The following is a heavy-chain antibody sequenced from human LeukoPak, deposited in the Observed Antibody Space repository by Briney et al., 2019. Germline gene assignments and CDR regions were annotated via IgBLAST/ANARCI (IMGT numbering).Heavy chain of an antibody. V-gene: IGHV4-39*07. CDR3: ARGTKRITMVRGVRGGSHYFDY. CDR2: IYYSGST. Sequence: PSETLSLTCTVSGGSISSGSYYWGWIRQPPGKGLEWIGSIYYSGSTYYNPSLKSRVTISVDTSKNQFSLKLSSVTAADTAVYYCARGTKRITMVRGVRGGSHYFDYWGQGTLVTVSS. J-gene: IGHJ4*02. D-gene: IGHD3-10*01. CDR1: GGSISSGSYY.